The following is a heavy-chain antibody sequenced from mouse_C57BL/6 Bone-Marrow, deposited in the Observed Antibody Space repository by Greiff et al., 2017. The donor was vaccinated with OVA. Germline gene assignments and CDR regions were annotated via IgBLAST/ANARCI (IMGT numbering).Heavy chain of an antibody. V-gene: IGHV14-4*01. Sequence: EVQLQQSGAELVRPGASVKLSCTASGFNIKDDFMHWVKQRPEQGLEWIGWIDPENGDTEYASKFQGKATITADTSSHTAYLQLSSLTSEDTDVYDCTTDGYDEIAYWGQGTLVTVSA. CDR3: TTDGYDEIAY. CDR2: IDPENGDT. CDR1: GFNIKDDF. D-gene: IGHD2-2*01. J-gene: IGHJ3*01.